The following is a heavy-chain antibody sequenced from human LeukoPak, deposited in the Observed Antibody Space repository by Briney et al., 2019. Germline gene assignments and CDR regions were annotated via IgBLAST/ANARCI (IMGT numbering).Heavy chain of an antibody. Sequence: GGSLRLSCAASGFTFSSCGMHWVRQAPGWGLEWVAGIWEDGSNIYYADSVKGRFTISRDNSKNTLYLQMNSLRAEDTAVYYCARVGYNSGWYEYWGQGTLVTVSS. D-gene: IGHD6-19*01. CDR3: ARVGYNSGWYEY. J-gene: IGHJ4*02. CDR1: GFTFSSCG. CDR2: IWEDGSNI. V-gene: IGHV3-33*01.